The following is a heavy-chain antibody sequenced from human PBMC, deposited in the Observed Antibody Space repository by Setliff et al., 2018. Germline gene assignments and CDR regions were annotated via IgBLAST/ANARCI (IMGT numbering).Heavy chain of an antibody. D-gene: IGHD4-17*01. CDR1: GYSIGSGHY. Sequence: PSETLSLTCTVSGYSIGSGHYWGWIRQPPGKGLEWIGSISHSGSTYYNPSLRSRVTISLDTSKNQFSPKLTSVTAADTAVYYCAGGRRYDYGWDFDYWGQGTLVTVSS. CDR2: ISHSGST. V-gene: IGHV4-38-2*02. J-gene: IGHJ4*02. CDR3: AGGRRYDYGWDFDY.